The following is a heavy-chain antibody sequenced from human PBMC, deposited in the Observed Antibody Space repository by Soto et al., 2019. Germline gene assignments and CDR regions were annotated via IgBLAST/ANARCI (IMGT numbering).Heavy chain of an antibody. CDR1: GGTFSSYT. D-gene: IGHD2-15*01. CDR3: ARGYCSGGSCYGAFDI. J-gene: IGHJ3*02. CDR2: IIPILGIA. Sequence: QVQLVQSGAEVKKPGSSVKVSCKASGGTFSSYTISWVRQAPGQGLEWMGRIIPILGIANYAQKFQGRVTITADKSTSTAYMELSSLRSEDTAVYYCARGYCSGGSCYGAFDIWCQGTMVTVSS. V-gene: IGHV1-69*02.